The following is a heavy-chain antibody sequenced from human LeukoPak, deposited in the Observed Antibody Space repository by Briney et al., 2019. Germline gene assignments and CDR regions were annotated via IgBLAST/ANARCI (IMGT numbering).Heavy chain of an antibody. D-gene: IGHD3-10*01. CDR3: ARGLEPYYGTYYFDY. CDR1: GYSISTAYY. V-gene: IGHV4-38-2*01. CDR2: IYNTGST. J-gene: IGHJ4*02. Sequence: SETLSLTCAVSGYSISTAYYWCWMRQPPGKGLEWIGSIYNTGSTYYNPSLQSRVTISIDTDKNQFYLKLSPVTAADTAVYYCARGLEPYYGTYYFDYWGQGTLVTVSS.